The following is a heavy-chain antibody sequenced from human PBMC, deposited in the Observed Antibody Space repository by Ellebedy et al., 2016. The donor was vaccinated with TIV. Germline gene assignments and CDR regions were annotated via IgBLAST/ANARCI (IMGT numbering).Heavy chain of an antibody. CDR1: GFTFSGYW. J-gene: IGHJ4*02. V-gene: IGHV3-7*03. CDR3: ARVDGW. Sequence: GESLKISCAASGFTFSGYWMSWVRQAPGKGLEWVATIKQDGSEKYYVDSVKGRFTISRDNTKNSLYLQMNSLRDEDTAVYYCARVDGWWGQGTLVTVSS. D-gene: IGHD5-24*01. CDR2: IKQDGSEK.